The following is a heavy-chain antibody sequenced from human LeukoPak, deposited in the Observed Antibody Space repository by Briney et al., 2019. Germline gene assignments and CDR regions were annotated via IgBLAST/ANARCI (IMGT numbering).Heavy chain of an antibody. V-gene: IGHV3-7*01. CDR3: ARDRGWQQFDY. J-gene: IGHJ4*02. Sequence: PGGSLRLSCAASGFTFSSYWMSWVRQAPGKGLERVANIKKDGSETYYVESVRGRFSISRDNAKNSVYLEMNSLRAEDTAVYFCARDRGWQQFDYWGQGTLVTVSA. D-gene: IGHD5-24*01. CDR2: IKKDGSET. CDR1: GFTFSSYW.